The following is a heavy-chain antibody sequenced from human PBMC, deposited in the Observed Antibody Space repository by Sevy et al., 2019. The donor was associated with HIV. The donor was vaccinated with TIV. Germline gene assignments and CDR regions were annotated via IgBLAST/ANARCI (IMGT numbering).Heavy chain of an antibody. CDR3: VRETGGSGSAGYFGD. CDR1: GFTFSNYV. V-gene: IGHV3-30*04. D-gene: IGHD2-15*01. J-gene: IGHJ4*02. Sequence: GGSLRPSCAASGFTFSNYVMHWVRQAPGKGLEWVALISLHGTNKDYRDSVKGRFTISRDDAKNTVYVEMTSLTVEDTALYYCVRETGGSGSAGYFGDWGQGTLVTVSS. CDR2: ISLHGTNK.